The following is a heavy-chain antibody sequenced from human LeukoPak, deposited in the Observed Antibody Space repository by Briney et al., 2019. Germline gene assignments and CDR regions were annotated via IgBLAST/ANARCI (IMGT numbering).Heavy chain of an antibody. D-gene: IGHD3-3*01. V-gene: IGHV3-21*01. CDR3: ASTIFGVVTRVDY. CDR2: ISSSSSYI. Sequence: GGSLRLSCAASGFTFSSYSMNWVRQAPGKGLEWVSSISSSSSYIYYADSVKGRFTISRDKAKNSLYLQMNSLRAEDTAVYYCASTIFGVVTRVDYWGQGTLVTVSS. CDR1: GFTFSSYS. J-gene: IGHJ4*02.